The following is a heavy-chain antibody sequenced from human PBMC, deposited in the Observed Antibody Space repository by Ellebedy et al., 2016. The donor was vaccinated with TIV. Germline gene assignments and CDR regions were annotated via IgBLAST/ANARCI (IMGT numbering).Heavy chain of an antibody. V-gene: IGHV4-38-2*02. CDR3: ARDHGAVAFDI. CDR2: INHRGST. J-gene: IGHJ3*02. Sequence: MPGGSLRLSCNVSGYSISSGYYWGWIRQPPGKGLEWIGSINHRGSTDYNPSLKSRVTISLDTSRNQFSLKLSSVTAADTAVYYCARDHGAVAFDIWGQGSMVTVSS. CDR1: GYSISSGYY.